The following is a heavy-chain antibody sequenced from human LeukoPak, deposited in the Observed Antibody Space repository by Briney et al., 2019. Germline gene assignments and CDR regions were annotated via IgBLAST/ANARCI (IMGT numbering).Heavy chain of an antibody. Sequence: GSLRLSCAASGFTFSSYGMHWVRQAPGKGLEWVAVIWYDGSNKYYADSVKSRFTISRDNSKNTLYLRMNSLRAEDTAVYYCARDGRVLRFLEWLPSWFDPWGQGTLVTVSS. CDR3: ARDGRVLRFLEWLPSWFDP. CDR2: IWYDGSNK. D-gene: IGHD3-3*01. J-gene: IGHJ5*02. CDR1: GFTFSSYG. V-gene: IGHV3-33*01.